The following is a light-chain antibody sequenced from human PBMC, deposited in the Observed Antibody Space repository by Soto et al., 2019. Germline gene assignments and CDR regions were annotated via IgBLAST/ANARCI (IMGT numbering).Light chain of an antibody. CDR1: SSNIGAGYD. J-gene: IGLJ1*01. V-gene: IGLV1-40*01. CDR2: ANN. CDR3: QSYDFGLSAHNYV. Sequence: QSVLTQPPSVSGAPGQSGTISCTGSSSNIGAGYDVHWYQQFPGTAPRLLIYANNNRPSGVPDRFSGSKSGTSASLAITGLQADDEAEYYCQSYDFGLSAHNYVFGTGTKVTVL.